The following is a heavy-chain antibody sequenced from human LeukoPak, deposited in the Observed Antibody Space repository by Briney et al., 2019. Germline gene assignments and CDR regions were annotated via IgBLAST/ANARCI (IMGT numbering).Heavy chain of an antibody. CDR1: GFTFSNAW. D-gene: IGHD5-24*01. J-gene: IGHJ3*02. V-gene: IGHV5-51*01. Sequence: PGGSLRLSCTASGFTFSNAWMSWVRQMPGKGLEWMGIIYPGDSDTRYSPSSQGQVTISVDKTISTAYLQWSSLKASDTAMYYCARPVEMATINSFHIWGQGTMVTVSS. CDR3: ARPVEMATINSFHI. CDR2: IYPGDSDT.